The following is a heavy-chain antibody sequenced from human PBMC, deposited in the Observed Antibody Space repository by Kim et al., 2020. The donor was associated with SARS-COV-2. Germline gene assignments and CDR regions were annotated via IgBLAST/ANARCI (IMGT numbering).Heavy chain of an antibody. J-gene: IGHJ4*02. D-gene: IGHD1-26*01. CDR2: ISGIGGST. Sequence: GGSLRLSCAASGFTFSSYAMNWVRQAPGKGLEWVSAISGIGGSTYYADSVKGQFTIYRDNSKNTLYLQMNSLRAEDTAVYYCAKGRYSGSYSGCDYWGQGTLVTGSS. CDR1: GFTFSSYA. CDR3: AKGRYSGSYSGCDY. V-gene: IGHV3-23*01.